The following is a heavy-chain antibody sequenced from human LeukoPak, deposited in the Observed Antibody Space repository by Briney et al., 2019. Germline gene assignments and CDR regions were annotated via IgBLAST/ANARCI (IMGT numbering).Heavy chain of an antibody. CDR2: IYYSRST. CDR1: GGSISSYY. J-gene: IGHJ4*02. D-gene: IGHD5-12*01. CDR3: ARVGSGYDFDY. V-gene: IGHV4-59*13. Sequence: PSETLSLTCTVSGGSISSYYWSWIRQPPGKGLEWIGYIYYSRSTNYNPSLRSRVTISVDTSKNQFSLELNSVTAADTAVYYCARVGSGYDFDYWGQGTLVTVSS.